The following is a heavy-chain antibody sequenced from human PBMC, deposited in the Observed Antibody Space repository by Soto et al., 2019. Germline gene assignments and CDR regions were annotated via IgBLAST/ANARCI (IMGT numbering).Heavy chain of an antibody. V-gene: IGHV1-18*01. CDR1: GYTFTSYG. CDR2: ISAYNGNT. D-gene: IGHD5-18*01. Sequence: GASVKVSCKASGYTFTSYGISWVRQAPGQGLEWMGWISAYNGNTNYAQKLQGRVTMTTDTSTSTAYMELRSLRSDDTAVYYCGRDGERYSYGSNDAFDIWGQGTMVTVSS. CDR3: GRDGERYSYGSNDAFDI. J-gene: IGHJ3*02.